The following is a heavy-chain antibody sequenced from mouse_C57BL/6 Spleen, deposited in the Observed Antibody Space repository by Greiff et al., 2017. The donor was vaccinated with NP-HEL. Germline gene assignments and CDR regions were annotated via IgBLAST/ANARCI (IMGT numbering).Heavy chain of an antibody. J-gene: IGHJ4*01. CDR1: GYSITSGYY. D-gene: IGHD2-3*01. CDR2: ISYDGSN. V-gene: IGHV3-6*01. Sequence: EVKLVESGPGLVKPSQSLSLTCSVTGYSITSGYYWNWIRQFPGNKLEWMGYISYDGSNNYNPSLKNRISITRDTSQNQFFLKLNSVTTEDTATYYCAREDDGYFYAMDCWGQGASVTVSS. CDR3: AREDDGYFYAMDC.